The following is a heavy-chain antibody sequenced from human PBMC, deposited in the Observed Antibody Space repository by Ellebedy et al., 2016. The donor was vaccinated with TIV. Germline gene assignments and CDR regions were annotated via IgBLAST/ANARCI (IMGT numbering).Heavy chain of an antibody. CDR1: GNTFSIYA. J-gene: IGHJ4*02. V-gene: IGHV1-3*04. Sequence: ASVKVSCRPSGNTFSIYAIHWVRQAPGQSLEWMGWINTDNGNTKYSQKFQGRVTITRDTSISTAYMELSSLRSEDTTVYYCARDYMALLREGGGQLDSWGQGTLVTVSS. D-gene: IGHD3-10*01. CDR2: INTDNGNT. CDR3: ARDYMALLREGGGQLDS.